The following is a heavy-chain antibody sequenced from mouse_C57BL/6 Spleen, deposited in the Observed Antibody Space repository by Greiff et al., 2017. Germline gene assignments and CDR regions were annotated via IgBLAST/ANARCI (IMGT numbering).Heavy chain of an antibody. CDR1: GYTFTSYW. CDR3: ARGTDYGGNFDV. J-gene: IGHJ1*03. V-gene: IGHV1-69*01. D-gene: IGHD2-4*01. Sequence: QVQLKQSGAELVMPGASVKLSCKASGYTFTSYWMHWVKQRPGQGLEWIGEIDPSDSYTNYNQKFKGKSTLTVDKSSSTAYMQLSSLTSEDSAVYYCARGTDYGGNFDVWGTGTTVTVSS. CDR2: IDPSDSYT.